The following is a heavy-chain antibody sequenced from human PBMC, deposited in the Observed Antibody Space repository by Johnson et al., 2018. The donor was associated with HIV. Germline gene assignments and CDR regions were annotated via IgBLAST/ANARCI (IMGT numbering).Heavy chain of an antibody. V-gene: IGHV3-13*05. CDR1: GFTLRTYD. D-gene: IGHD6-19*01. Sequence: VQLVESGGGLVQPGGSLRLSCAASGFTLRTYDIHWVRQLTGKGLEWVSAIGSAGEPYYPGAVKGRFTISRENARNYLYLQMARLRAGDTAVYYCARRRPVSVSYSDAFDSWGQGTMVTVSS. CDR2: IGSAGEP. CDR3: ARRRPVSVSYSDAFDS. J-gene: IGHJ3*02.